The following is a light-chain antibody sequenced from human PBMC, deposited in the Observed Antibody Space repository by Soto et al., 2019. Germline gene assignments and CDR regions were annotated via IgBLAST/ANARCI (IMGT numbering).Light chain of an antibody. CDR2: AAS. CDR1: QGLSSG. V-gene: IGKV1-9*01. Sequence: QLTQSPSLLSSSIGDRVTNTCPASQGLSSGLALYPPKPGKAPKLLIYAASTLQSGVPSRFSGSGSGTEFTLTISSLQPEDFATYYCQQLNSYPITFGQGTRLEIK. J-gene: IGKJ5*01. CDR3: QQLNSYPIT.